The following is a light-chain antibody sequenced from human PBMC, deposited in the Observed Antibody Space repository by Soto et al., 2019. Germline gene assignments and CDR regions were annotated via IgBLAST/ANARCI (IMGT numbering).Light chain of an antibody. J-gene: IGKJ1*01. CDR1: QSISRW. Sequence: DIQMTQSPSTLSASVGDRVTITCRASQSISRWVAWYQQKPGKAPKVLIYDVSSLESGVPSRFSGSGSGTEFTLTFSSLQPDDLATYYCQQYNSLWTFGQGTQVEIK. CDR2: DVS. CDR3: QQYNSLWT. V-gene: IGKV1-5*01.